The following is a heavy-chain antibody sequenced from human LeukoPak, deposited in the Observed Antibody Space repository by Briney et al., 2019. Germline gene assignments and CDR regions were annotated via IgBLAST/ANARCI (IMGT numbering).Heavy chain of an antibody. D-gene: IGHD6-19*01. CDR2: IYSGGST. Sequence: PGGSLRLSCAASGFTVSSNYMSWVRQAPGKGLEWVSVIYSGGSTYYADSVKGRFTISRHNSKNTLYLQMNSLRAEDTAVYYCARALGRWLGYFDYWGQGTLVTVSS. J-gene: IGHJ4*02. V-gene: IGHV3-53*04. CDR1: GFTVSSNY. CDR3: ARALGRWLGYFDY.